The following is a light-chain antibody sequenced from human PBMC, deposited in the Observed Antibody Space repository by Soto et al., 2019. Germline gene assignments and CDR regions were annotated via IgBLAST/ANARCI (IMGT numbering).Light chain of an antibody. CDR3: QQFRNWQWT. CDR2: GAS. V-gene: IGKV3D-15*01. J-gene: IGKJ1*01. CDR1: QSISIN. Sequence: EIVLTQSPGTLSVSPGDRVTLSCRASQSISINLAWYQHKPGQAPRLLIHGASTRATGVPARISGSGSGTEFTLTISSLQYEDFAVYYCQQFRNWQWTFGQGTKVEVK.